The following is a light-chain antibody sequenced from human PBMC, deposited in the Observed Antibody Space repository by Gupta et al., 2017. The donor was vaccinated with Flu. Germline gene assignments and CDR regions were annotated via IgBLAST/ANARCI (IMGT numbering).Light chain of an antibody. J-gene: IGKJ4*01. CDR3: QQRAKWSPLT. Sequence: EVVLTQSPATLSLSPGERATLSCRASQSVYSYLAWYQQRPGQSPRLLIYDATNRATGIPVRFSGSGSGTDFTLTISRLEPEDFAVYYCQQRAKWSPLTFGGGTRVEMK. CDR2: DAT. V-gene: IGKV3-11*01. CDR1: QSVYSY.